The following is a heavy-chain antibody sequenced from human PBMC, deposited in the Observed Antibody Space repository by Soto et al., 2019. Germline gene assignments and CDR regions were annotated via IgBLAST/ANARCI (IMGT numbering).Heavy chain of an antibody. J-gene: IGHJ4*02. V-gene: IGHV4-4*07. CDR2: IYTSGST. CDR1: GGSISSYY. Sequence: SETLSLTCTVSGGSISSYYWSWIRQPAGKGLEWIGRIYTSGSTNYNPSLKSRVTMSVDTSKNQFSLKLSSVTAADTAVYYCARGPYYYDSSGYYFLDYYFDYRGQGTLVTVSS. D-gene: IGHD3-22*01. CDR3: ARGPYYYDSSGYYFLDYYFDY.